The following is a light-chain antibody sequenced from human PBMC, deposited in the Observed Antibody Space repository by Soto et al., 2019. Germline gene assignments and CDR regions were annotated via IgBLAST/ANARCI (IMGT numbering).Light chain of an antibody. J-gene: IGKJ5*01. V-gene: IGKV1-39*01. CDR2: AAS. Sequence: SLSASVVDRVTITCRASQSIRRFLNWYQQKPGKAPKLLIYAASSLESGVPSRFSGSGSGTGFTLTISSLHPEDFATYHCQQSYITPVTFGQGTRLEIK. CDR3: QQSYITPVT. CDR1: QSIRRF.